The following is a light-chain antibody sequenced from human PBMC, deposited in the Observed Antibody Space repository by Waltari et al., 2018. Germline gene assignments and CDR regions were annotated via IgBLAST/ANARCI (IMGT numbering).Light chain of an antibody. V-gene: IGLV1-40*01. CDR1: SSNIGAGFG. CDR3: QSYDSSIWV. Sequence: QSALTQPPSVSGAAGQRVTISCTGSSSNIGAGFGVHWYQQLPGTAPKLLIYDKHKRPSGVPDRFSGSKSGTSASLAITGLQAEDEADYYCQSYDSSIWVFGGGTKLTVL. J-gene: IGLJ3*02. CDR2: DKH.